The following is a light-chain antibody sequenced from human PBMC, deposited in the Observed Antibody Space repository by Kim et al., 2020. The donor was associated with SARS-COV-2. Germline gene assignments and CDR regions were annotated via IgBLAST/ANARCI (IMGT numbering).Light chain of an antibody. J-gene: IGKJ4*01. Sequence: EIVLTQSPATLSLSPGERATLSCRASQSVSSYLAWYQQKPGQAPRLLIYDASNRATGIPARFSGSGSGTDFTLTISSLEPEDFAVYYCQQYNNWPLTFGGATKVDIK. V-gene: IGKV3-11*01. CDR2: DAS. CDR1: QSVSSY. CDR3: QQYNNWPLT.